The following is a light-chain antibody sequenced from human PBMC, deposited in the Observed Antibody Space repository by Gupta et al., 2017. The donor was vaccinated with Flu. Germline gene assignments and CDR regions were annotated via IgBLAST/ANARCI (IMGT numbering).Light chain of an antibody. CDR1: SSNVGKNS. J-gene: IGLJ3*02. V-gene: IGLV1-51*01. CDR2: DNF. Sequence: QSVLTQPPSVSAAPGQQVSISCTGNSSNVGKNSVSWYQQLPGSAPRFLISDNFKRPSGIPDRFSASKSDTSATLDITGLQTGDEADYYCATWDTSLSSRLFGGGTKLTVL. CDR3: ATWDTSLSSRL.